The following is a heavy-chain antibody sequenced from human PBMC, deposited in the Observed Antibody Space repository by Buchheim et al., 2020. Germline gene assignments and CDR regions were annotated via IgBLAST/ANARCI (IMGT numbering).Heavy chain of an antibody. D-gene: IGHD3-10*01. J-gene: IGHJ6*03. Sequence: QVQLVESGGGVVQPGRSLRLSCAASGFTFSSYGMHWVRQAPGKGLEWVAVILYDGSNKYYADSVKGRFTISRANSKNTLYLQMNSLRAENTAVYYCARPVALPQLHEVPYGYGSGSYPYYYYYMDVWGKGTT. V-gene: IGHV3-33*01. CDR2: ILYDGSNK. CDR3: ARPVALPQLHEVPYGYGSGSYPYYYYYMDV. CDR1: GFTFSSYG.